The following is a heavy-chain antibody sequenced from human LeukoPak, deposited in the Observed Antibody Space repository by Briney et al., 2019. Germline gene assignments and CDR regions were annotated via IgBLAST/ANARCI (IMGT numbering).Heavy chain of an antibody. CDR1: GFTFSSYC. CDR3: ASHRVTIFGVVIPFDP. CDR2: INSDGSST. D-gene: IGHD3-3*01. Sequence: GGSLRLSCAASGFTFSSYCMHWVRQAPGKGLVWVSRINSDGSSTTYADSVKGRFTISRDNAQNTLYLQMSSLRAEDTAVYYCASHRVTIFGVVIPFDPWGQGTLVTVSS. V-gene: IGHV3-74*01. J-gene: IGHJ5*02.